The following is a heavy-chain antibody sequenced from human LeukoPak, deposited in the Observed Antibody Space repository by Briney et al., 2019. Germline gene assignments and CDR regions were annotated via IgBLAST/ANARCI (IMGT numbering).Heavy chain of an antibody. CDR2: INTNTGNP. V-gene: IGHV7-4-1*02. Sequence: ASVKVSCKASGYTFTSYAMNWVRQAPGQGLEWMGWINTNTGNPTYALGFTGRFVFSLDTSVSTAYLQISSLKAEDTAVYYCARDRGRSVWFGELLPYYFDYWGQGTLVTVSS. D-gene: IGHD3-10*01. J-gene: IGHJ4*02. CDR3: ARDRGRSVWFGELLPYYFDY. CDR1: GYTFTSYA.